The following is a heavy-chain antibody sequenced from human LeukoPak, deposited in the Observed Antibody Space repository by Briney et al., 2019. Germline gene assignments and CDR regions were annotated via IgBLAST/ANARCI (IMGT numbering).Heavy chain of an antibody. D-gene: IGHD2-2*01. CDR1: RFTFSSYA. CDR2: ISSNGGRT. Sequence: GGSLRPSCAGSRFTFSSYALHLVRQAPGKGLEYVSAISSNGGRTYYANSVKGRFTTSRDNSKNTLYLQMGSLRADDLAVYYCARLCPVIQAATPSHSYGMDVWGQGTTVTVSS. CDR3: ARLCPVIQAATPSHSYGMDV. J-gene: IGHJ6*02. V-gene: IGHV3-64*01.